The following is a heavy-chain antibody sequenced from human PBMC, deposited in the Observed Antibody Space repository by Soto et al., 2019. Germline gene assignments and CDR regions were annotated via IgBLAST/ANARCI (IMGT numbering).Heavy chain of an antibody. CDR3: AKIITRGTGDAFHV. J-gene: IGHJ3*01. CDR1: GFVFSDYR. D-gene: IGHD3-10*01. Sequence: QMLLVESGGGVVQPGRSLRLSCAASGFVFSDYRMHWVRQFPGKGLEWVGAISEDGNEKFYGESMLGRFTISRDNYERTLSLQMSSLRNEDTAIYFCAKIITRGTGDAFHVWGQGTMVTVSS. CDR2: ISEDGNEK. V-gene: IGHV3-30*18.